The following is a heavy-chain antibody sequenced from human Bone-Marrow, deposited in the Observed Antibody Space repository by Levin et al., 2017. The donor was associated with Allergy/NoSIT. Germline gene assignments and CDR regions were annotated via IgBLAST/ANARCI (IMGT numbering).Heavy chain of an antibody. J-gene: IGHJ4*02. Sequence: GASVKVSCKASGGTFSSYAISWVRQAPGQGLEWMGGIIPIFGTANYAQKFQGRVTITADESTSTAYMELSSLRSEDTAVYYCARGGCTGGVCYARVEYFDYWGQGTLVTVSS. CDR2: IIPIFGTA. D-gene: IGHD2-8*02. V-gene: IGHV1-69*13. CDR3: ARGGCTGGVCYARVEYFDY. CDR1: GGTFSSYA.